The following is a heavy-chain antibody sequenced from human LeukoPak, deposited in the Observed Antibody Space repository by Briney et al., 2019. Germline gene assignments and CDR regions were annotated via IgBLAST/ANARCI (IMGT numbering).Heavy chain of an antibody. D-gene: IGHD2-2*02. CDR3: ARGILGYCSSTSCYTGWFDP. J-gene: IGHJ5*02. Sequence: ASVKVSCKASGYTFTGYYMHWVRQAPAQGLEWMGWINPNSGGTNYAQKFQGRVTMTRDTSISTAYMELSRLRSDDTAVYYCARGILGYCSSTSCYTGWFDPWGQGTLVTVSS. V-gene: IGHV1-2*02. CDR2: INPNSGGT. CDR1: GYTFTGYY.